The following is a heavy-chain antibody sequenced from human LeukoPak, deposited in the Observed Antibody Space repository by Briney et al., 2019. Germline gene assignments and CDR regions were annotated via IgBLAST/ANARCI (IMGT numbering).Heavy chain of an antibody. J-gene: IGHJ6*03. V-gene: IGHV4-38-2*02. CDR1: NYSISNSLY. D-gene: IGHD4-17*01. CDR2: IYRSGST. Sequence: SETLSLTCSGSNYSISNSLYWGWLRQPPGKRLEWIGSIYRSGSTFYNPSLKSRVTISLDTSKNQFSLKLSSVTAADTAVYFCASGTYGYYMDVWGKGTTVTVSS. CDR3: ASGTYGYYMDV.